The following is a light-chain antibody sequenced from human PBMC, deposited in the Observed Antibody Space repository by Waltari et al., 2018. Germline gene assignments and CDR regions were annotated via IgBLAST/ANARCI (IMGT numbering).Light chain of an antibody. J-gene: IGKJ2*01. CDR3: QQYSNWPYT. V-gene: IGKV3-15*01. CDR2: GAS. CDR1: QSVSSN. Sequence: EIVMTQSPATLSVSPGERPTLSCRASQSVSSNVAWYQQKPGQALSLLIYGASTRATGIPGRFGGSGSGTEFTLTISGLQSEDFAVYYCQQYSNWPYTFGQGTKLEIK.